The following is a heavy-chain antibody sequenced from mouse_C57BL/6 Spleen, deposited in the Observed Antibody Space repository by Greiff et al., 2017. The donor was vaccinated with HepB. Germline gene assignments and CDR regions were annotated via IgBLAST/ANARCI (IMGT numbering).Heavy chain of an antibody. CDR2: IDPENGDT. Sequence: EVQLQQSGAELVRPGASVKLSCTASGFNIKDDYMHWVKQRPEQGLEWIGWIDPENGDTEYASKFQGKATITADTSSNTTYLQLSSLTSEDTAVYYCTTGTAQDTDPFAYWGQGTLVTVSA. CDR1: GFNIKDDY. CDR3: TTGTAQDTDPFAY. D-gene: IGHD3-2*02. J-gene: IGHJ3*01. V-gene: IGHV14-4*01.